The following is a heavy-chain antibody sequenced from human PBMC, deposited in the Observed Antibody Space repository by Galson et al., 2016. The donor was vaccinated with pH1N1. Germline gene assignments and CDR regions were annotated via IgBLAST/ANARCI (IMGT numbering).Heavy chain of an antibody. Sequence: PALMIPTQTLTLTCTFSGFSISSSGRGVGGIRHPPGKALEWLAVIYWDDDKRYSPSLKSRLTITKDTSKNHVVLTMTNMDPMDTATYYCAHREGMITNAFDFWGQGTMVTVSS. CDR3: AHREGMITNAFDF. CDR1: GFSISSSGRG. V-gene: IGHV2-5*02. CDR2: IYWDDDK. D-gene: IGHD3-16*01. J-gene: IGHJ3*01.